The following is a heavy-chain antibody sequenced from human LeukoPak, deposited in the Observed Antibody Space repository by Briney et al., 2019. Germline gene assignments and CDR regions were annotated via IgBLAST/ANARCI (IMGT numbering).Heavy chain of an antibody. CDR3: ARDQEGFDY. CDR1: GYSFTSNY. V-gene: IGHV1-46*01. Sequence: ASVKVSCKVSGYSFTSNYIHWARQAPGQGLEWMGMIYPRDGSTSYAQRFQDRVTVTRDTSTSTVHMELSGLRSEDTAVYYCARDQEGFDYWGQGTLVTVSS. J-gene: IGHJ4*02. CDR2: IYPRDGST.